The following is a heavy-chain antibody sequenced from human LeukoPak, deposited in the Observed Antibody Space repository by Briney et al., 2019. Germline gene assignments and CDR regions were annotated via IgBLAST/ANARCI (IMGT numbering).Heavy chain of an antibody. D-gene: IGHD6-19*01. CDR3: AREYSGGWYYFDS. CDR2: INTNTGNP. CDR1: GYTFTTYG. V-gene: IGHV7-4-1*02. J-gene: IGHJ4*02. Sequence: ASVKVSCKASGYTFTTYGINWVRQAPGQGLEWMGWINTNTGNPTYAQGFTGRFVFSLDTSVSTAYLQITSLKAGDTAVYYCAREYSGGWYYFDSWGQGTLVTVSS.